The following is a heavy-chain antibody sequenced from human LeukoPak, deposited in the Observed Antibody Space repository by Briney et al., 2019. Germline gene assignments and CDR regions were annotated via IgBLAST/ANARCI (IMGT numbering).Heavy chain of an antibody. V-gene: IGHV1-69*05. CDR2: IIPIFGTA. D-gene: IGHD5-24*01. CDR1: GYTFTAYY. Sequence: ASVKVSCKASGYTFTAYYMHWLRQAPGQGLEWMGGIIPIFGTANYAQKFQGRVTITTDESTSTAYMELSSLRSEDTAVYYCAAHRDGYINDAFDIWGQGTMVTVSS. J-gene: IGHJ3*02. CDR3: AAHRDGYINDAFDI.